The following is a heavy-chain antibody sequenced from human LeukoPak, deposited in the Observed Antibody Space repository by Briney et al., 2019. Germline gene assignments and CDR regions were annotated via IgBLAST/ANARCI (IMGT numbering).Heavy chain of an antibody. CDR3: AGPTTSIDY. CDR1: GGSISSYY. CDR2: IYYSGST. J-gene: IGHJ4*02. V-gene: IGHV4-59*01. Sequence: KASETLSLTWTVSGGSISSYYWSWIRQPPGKGLEWIGYIYYSGSTNYNPSLKSRVTISVDTSKNQFSLKLSSVTAADTAVYYCAGPTTSIDYWGQGTLVTVSS. D-gene: IGHD4-17*01.